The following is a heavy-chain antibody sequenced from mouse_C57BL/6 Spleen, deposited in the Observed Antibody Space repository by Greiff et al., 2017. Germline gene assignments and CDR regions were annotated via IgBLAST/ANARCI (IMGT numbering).Heavy chain of an antibody. J-gene: IGHJ4*01. CDR2: IWTGGGT. Sequence: VQLQEPGPGLVAPSQSLSITCTVSGFSLTSYAISWVRQPPGKGLEWLGVIWTGGGTNYNSALKSRMSISKDNSKSQVFLKMNSLQTDDTARYDCARCDDYAVGYAMDYWGQGTSVTVSS. V-gene: IGHV2-9-1*01. D-gene: IGHD2-4*01. CDR3: ARCDDYAVGYAMDY. CDR1: GFSLTSYA.